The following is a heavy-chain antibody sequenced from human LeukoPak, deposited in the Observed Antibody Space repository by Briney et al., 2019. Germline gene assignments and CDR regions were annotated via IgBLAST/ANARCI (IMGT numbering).Heavy chain of an antibody. CDR3: ARQGPIVGAYGVWFDP. V-gene: IGHV4-59*08. CDR1: GGSISSYY. D-gene: IGHD1-26*01. CDR2: IYYSGST. Sequence: SETLSLTCTVSGGSISSYYWSWIRQPPGKGLEWIGYIYYSGSTNYNPSLKSRVTISVDTSKNQFSLKLSSVTAADTAVYYCARQGPIVGAYGVWFDPWGQGTLVTVSS. J-gene: IGHJ5*01.